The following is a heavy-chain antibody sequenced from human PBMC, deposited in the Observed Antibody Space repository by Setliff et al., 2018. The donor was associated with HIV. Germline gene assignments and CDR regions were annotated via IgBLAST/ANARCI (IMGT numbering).Heavy chain of an antibody. CDR2: IFDSGAT. V-gene: IGHV4-59*08. J-gene: IGHJ4*02. CDR3: ARHLRWELPYYFDY. CDR1: GGSVTSYY. D-gene: IGHD1-26*01. Sequence: SETLSLTCTVSGGSVTSYYWNWIRQSPGKGLEWIGYIFDSGATYYNPSLKSRVTLSVDTSNNQFSLKLSSVTAADTAAYYCARHLRWELPYYFDYWGQGTLVTVSS.